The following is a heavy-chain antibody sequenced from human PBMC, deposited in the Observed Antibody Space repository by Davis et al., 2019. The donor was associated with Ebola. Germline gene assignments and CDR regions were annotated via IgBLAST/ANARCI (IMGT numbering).Heavy chain of an antibody. V-gene: IGHV3-15*07. CDR1: GFTFSNAW. CDR3: TTEREGYFDWLVEDY. CDR2: IKTKTDGGTT. D-gene: IGHD3-9*01. Sequence: PGGPLRLPFAPSGFTFSNAWWNWAPQGPGKGREWAGRIKTKTDGGTTDYAARVKGRFTISRDDSKNTLYLQMNSLKTEDTAVYYCTTEREGYFDWLVEDYWGQGTLVTVSS. J-gene: IGHJ4*02.